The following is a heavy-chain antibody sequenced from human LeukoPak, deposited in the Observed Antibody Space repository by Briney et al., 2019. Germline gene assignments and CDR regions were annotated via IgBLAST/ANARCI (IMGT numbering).Heavy chain of an antibody. V-gene: IGHV1-46*01. CDR1: GYNFISYY. CDR3: AREDVVLVDAVRYYYYGMDV. Sequence: EASVKVSCKASGYNFISYYMHWVRQAPGQGLEWMGIINPSGGSTSYAQKFQDRVTMTRDTSTSTAYMEPSSLKSEDTAVYYCAREDVVLVDAVRYYYYGMDVWGQGTTVTVSS. CDR2: INPSGGST. D-gene: IGHD2-8*01. J-gene: IGHJ6*02.